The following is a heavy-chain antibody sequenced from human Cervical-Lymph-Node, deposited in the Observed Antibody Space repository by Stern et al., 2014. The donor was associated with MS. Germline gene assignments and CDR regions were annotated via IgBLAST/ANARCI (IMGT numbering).Heavy chain of an antibody. CDR3: ARGVKAGYNYAYYFDY. CDR1: GFIFSDYY. CDR2: ITSSGSSI. D-gene: IGHD5-24*01. Sequence: VQLVQSGGGLVKPGGSLRLSCGASGFIFSDYYMSWVRQAPGKGLEWVSYITSSGSSIYYADSVKGRFTISRDNAKNSLYLQMNSLRAEDTAVYYCARGVKAGYNYAYYFDYWGQGTLVTVSS. V-gene: IGHV3-11*01. J-gene: IGHJ4*02.